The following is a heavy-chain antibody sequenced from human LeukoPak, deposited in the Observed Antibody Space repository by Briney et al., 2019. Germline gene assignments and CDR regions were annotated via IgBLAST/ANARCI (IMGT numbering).Heavy chain of an antibody. CDR2: ISYDGSNK. D-gene: IGHD6-19*01. V-gene: IGHV3-30-3*01. CDR1: GFTFSSYA. CDR3: ARDFVNSGWSPYYYYYGMDV. J-gene: IGHJ6*02. Sequence: GGSLRLSCAASGFTFSSYAMHWVRQAPGEGLEWVAVISYDGSNKYYADSVKGRFTISRDNSKNTLYLQMNSLRAEDTAVYYCARDFVNSGWSPYYYYYGMDVWGQGTTVTVSS.